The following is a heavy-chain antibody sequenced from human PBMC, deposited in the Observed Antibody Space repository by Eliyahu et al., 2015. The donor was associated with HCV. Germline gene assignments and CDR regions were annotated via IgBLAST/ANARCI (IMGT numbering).Heavy chain of an antibody. CDR2: ISYDGSNK. J-gene: IGHJ4*02. Sequence: QVQLVESGGGVVQPGRSLRLSCAASGFTFSDYGIHWVRQAPGKGLEWVALISYDGSNKFYADSVKGRFTISRDNSKNALFLEVNSLRSEDTAVYYCAKDRGSGGYYYGSDYWGQGTLVTVSS. CDR1: GFTFSDYG. D-gene: IGHD3-22*01. CDR3: AKDRGSGGYYYGSDY. V-gene: IGHV3-30*18.